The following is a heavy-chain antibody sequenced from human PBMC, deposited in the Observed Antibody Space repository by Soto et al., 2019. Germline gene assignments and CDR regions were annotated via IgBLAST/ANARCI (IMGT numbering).Heavy chain of an antibody. CDR2: IYSGGST. CDR1: GFTVSSTY. D-gene: IGHD3-10*01. CDR3: ARSGPQPFDS. V-gene: IGHV3-53*02. Sequence: EVQLVQTGGGLIQPGGSLRLSCAASGFTVSSTYMSWVRQAPGKGLEWVSVIYSGGSTYYADSLKCRFTTSRDNSKNTMYLQMISLRAEYTAVYYCARSGPQPFDSWGQGTLVTVSS. J-gene: IGHJ4*02.